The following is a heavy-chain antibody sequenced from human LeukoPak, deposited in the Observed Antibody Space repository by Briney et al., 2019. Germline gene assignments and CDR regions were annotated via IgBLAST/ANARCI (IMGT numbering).Heavy chain of an antibody. CDR3: ARDLFPYYDILTGYYPGDY. D-gene: IGHD3-9*01. CDR2: ISAYNGNT. Sequence: ASVKVSCKASGYTFTGYYMHWVRQAPGQGLEWMGWISAYNGNTNYAQKLQGRVTMTTDTSTSTAYMELRSLRSDDTAVYYCARDLFPYYDILTGYYPGDYWGQGTLVTVSS. CDR1: GYTFTGYY. J-gene: IGHJ4*02. V-gene: IGHV1-18*04.